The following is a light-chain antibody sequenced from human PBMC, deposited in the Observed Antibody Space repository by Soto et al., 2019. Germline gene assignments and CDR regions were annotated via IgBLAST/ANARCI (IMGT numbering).Light chain of an antibody. J-gene: IGKJ1*01. Sequence: AIRMTQSPSSLSASTGDRVTITCRASQGISSYLAWYQQKPGKAPKLLIYAAYNLQSGVPSRFSGSGSGTDFTLTISSLQSEDFAVYYCKQYNNWPRTFGQGTKVDIK. V-gene: IGKV1-8*01. CDR1: QGISSY. CDR2: AAY. CDR3: KQYNNWPRT.